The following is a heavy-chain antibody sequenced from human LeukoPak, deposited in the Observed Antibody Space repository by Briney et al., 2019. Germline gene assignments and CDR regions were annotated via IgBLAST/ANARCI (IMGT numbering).Heavy chain of an antibody. CDR2: ISSSSSYI. D-gene: IGHD5-12*01. J-gene: IGHJ4*02. CDR1: GFTSSSYS. V-gene: IGHV3-21*01. Sequence: GGSLRLSCAASGFTSSSYSMNWVRQAPGKGLEWVSSISSSSSYIYYADSVKGRFTISRGNAKNSLYLQMNSLRAEDTAVYYCASWLRLGGGTLDYWGQGTLVTVSS. CDR3: ASWLRLGGGTLDY.